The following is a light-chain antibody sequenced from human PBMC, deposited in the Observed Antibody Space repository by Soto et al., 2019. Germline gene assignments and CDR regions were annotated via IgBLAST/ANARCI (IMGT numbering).Light chain of an antibody. CDR2: EVS. CDR1: NSDVGIYDF. V-gene: IGLV2-23*02. J-gene: IGLJ2*01. CDR3: CSYAGSVTFT. Sequence: QSVLTQPASVSGTPGQSITISCTGSNSDVGIYDFVSWYQHHPGRAPKLIVSEVSHRPSGVSNRFSGSKSGNTASLTISGLQSEDEADYYCCSYAGSVTFTFGGGTKVTVL.